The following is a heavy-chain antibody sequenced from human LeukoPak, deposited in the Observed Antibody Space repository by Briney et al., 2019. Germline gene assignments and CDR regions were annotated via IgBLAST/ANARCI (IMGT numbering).Heavy chain of an antibody. CDR3: ASSEGYGGTVTSDY. Sequence: GGSLRLSCAASGFTFSSYSMNWVRQAPGKGLEWVSSISSSSSYIYYADSVRGRFTISRDNAKNSLYLQMSSLRAEDTAVYYCASSEGYGGTVTSDYWGQGTLVTVSS. D-gene: IGHD4-17*01. V-gene: IGHV3-21*01. J-gene: IGHJ4*02. CDR1: GFTFSSYS. CDR2: ISSSSSYI.